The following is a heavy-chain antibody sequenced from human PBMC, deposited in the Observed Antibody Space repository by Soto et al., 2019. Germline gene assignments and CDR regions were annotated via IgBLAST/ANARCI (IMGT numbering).Heavy chain of an antibody. Sequence: SSETLSLTCAVYGGSFSGYYWSWIRQPPGKGLEWIGEINHSGSTNYNPSLKSRVTISVDTSKNQFSLKLSSVTAADTALYYCATDGDSSGGWYFNGDYFNFWGQGTLVTVSS. D-gene: IGHD6-19*01. J-gene: IGHJ4*02. CDR2: INHSGST. CDR1: GGSFSGYY. V-gene: IGHV4-34*01. CDR3: ATDGDSSGGWYFNGDYFNF.